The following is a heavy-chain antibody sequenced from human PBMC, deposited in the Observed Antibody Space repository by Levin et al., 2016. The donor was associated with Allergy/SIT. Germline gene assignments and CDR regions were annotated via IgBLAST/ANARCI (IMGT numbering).Heavy chain of an antibody. V-gene: IGHV5-51*01. Sequence: VRQMPGKGLEWMGIIYPGDSDTRYSPSFQGQVTISADKSISTAYLQWSSLKASDTAMYYCARLVGGATSFLDYWGQGTLVTVSS. CDR2: IYPGDSDT. CDR3: ARLVGGATSFLDY. D-gene: IGHD1-26*01. J-gene: IGHJ4*02.